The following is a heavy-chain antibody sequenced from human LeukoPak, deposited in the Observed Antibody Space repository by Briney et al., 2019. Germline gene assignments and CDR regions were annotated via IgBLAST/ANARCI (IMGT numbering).Heavy chain of an antibody. D-gene: IGHD3-10*01. CDR3: ARFLWFGELFDY. V-gene: IGHV4-4*07. CDR1: GGSISSYY. J-gene: IGHJ4*02. Sequence: KASETLSLTCTVSGGSISSYYYSWIRQPAGKGLEWIGRMYTSGSSNYNPSLKSRLTMSVDTSKNQFSLKLSTVTAADTAVYYCARFLWFGELFDYWGQGTLVTVSS. CDR2: MYTSGSS.